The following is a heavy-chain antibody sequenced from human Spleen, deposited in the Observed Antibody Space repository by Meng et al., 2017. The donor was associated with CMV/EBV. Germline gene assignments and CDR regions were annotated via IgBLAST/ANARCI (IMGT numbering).Heavy chain of an antibody. V-gene: IGHV1-69*02. D-gene: IGHD2-2*01. J-gene: IGHJ6*02. CDR3: ARGEGGYCSSTSCQYLYYYYYGMDV. CDR2: IIPMLGIT. Sequence: SVKVSCKASGGTFSRYTISWVRQAPGQGLEWMGRIIPMLGITSYAQKFQDRVTITADKSTSTAYMELSSLRSEDTAVYYCARGEGGYCSSTSCQYLYYYYYGMDVWGQGTTVTVSS. CDR1: GGTFSRYT.